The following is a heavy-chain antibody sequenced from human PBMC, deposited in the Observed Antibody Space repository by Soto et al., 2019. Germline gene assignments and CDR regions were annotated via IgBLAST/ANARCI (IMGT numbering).Heavy chain of an antibody. D-gene: IGHD3-3*01. J-gene: IGHJ4*02. V-gene: IGHV3-48*03. CDR2: ISSSGSTI. CDR1: GFTFSSYE. Sequence: EVQLVESGGGLVQPGGSLRLSCAASGFTFSSYEMNWVRQAPGKGLEWVSYISSSGSTIYYADSVKGRFTISRDNAKNSLYLQMNSLRVEDTAVYYCARVTLKQYDFWSGYSEAPDYWGQGTLVTVSS. CDR3: ARVTLKQYDFWSGYSEAPDY.